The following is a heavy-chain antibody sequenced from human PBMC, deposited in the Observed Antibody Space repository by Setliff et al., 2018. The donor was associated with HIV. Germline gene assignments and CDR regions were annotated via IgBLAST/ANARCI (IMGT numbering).Heavy chain of an antibody. Sequence: PGGSLRLSCAASGFTFIDYAMTWVRQAPGKGLEWVSSLSGSGGSTYYADSVKGRFTISRDNSKNTLYLRMNSLRAEDTAVYYCAQAQTSVSGSYYQYLQHWGQGTLVTVSS. CDR1: GFTFIDYA. V-gene: IGHV3-23*01. J-gene: IGHJ1*01. CDR3: AQAQTSVSGSYYQYLQH. CDR2: LSGSGGST. D-gene: IGHD3-10*01.